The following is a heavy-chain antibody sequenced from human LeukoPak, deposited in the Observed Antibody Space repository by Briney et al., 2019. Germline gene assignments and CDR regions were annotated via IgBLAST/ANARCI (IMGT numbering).Heavy chain of an antibody. J-gene: IGHJ4*02. V-gene: IGHV3-30-3*01. CDR2: ISYDGSNK. CDR1: GFTFSSYA. CDR3: ARGTYYYDSSGFGY. Sequence: PGGSLRLSCAASGFTFSSYAMHWVRQAPGKGLEWVAVISYDGSNKYYADSVKGRFTISRDNSKSTLYLQMNSLRAEDTAVYYCARGTYYYDSSGFGYWGQGTLVTVSS. D-gene: IGHD3-22*01.